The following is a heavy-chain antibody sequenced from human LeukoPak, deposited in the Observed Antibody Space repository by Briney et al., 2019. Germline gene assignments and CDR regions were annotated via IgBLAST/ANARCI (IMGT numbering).Heavy chain of an antibody. CDR1: GGSISSGSYY. Sequence: SQTLSLTCTVSGGSISSGSYYWSWIRQPAGKGLEWIGRIYTSGSTNYNPSLKSRVTISVDTSKNQFSLKLSSVTAADTVVYYCARDPGIYYYYYGMDVWGQGTTVTVSS. V-gene: IGHV4-61*02. CDR2: IYTSGST. J-gene: IGHJ6*02. CDR3: ARDPGIYYYYYGMDV.